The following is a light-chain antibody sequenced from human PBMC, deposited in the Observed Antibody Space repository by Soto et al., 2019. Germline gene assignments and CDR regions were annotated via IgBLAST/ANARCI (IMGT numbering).Light chain of an antibody. CDR1: QNIFRF. V-gene: IGKV1-39*01. CDR3: QQSHSTPPT. CDR2: GVS. Sequence: DIQMTQSPSSLSASVGDRVTITCRASQNIFRFLHWYQQKPGKAPKLLIKGVSSLQSGVPSRFSGSGSGAGFTLTISSLQPEDFANYYCQQSHSTPPTFGQGTKVEFK. J-gene: IGKJ1*01.